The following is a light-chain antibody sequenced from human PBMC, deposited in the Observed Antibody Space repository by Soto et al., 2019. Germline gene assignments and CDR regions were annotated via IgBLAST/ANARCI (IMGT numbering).Light chain of an antibody. CDR1: QSGFGTY. Sequence: EIVLMQSPDTLPLSPGERATLSCRASQSGFGTYLAWFQHKPGQAPRLVIYAATNRATGIQDRVGGSGFGTEFTLTISRVEPEDFAVYYGHQYGNPPWTVGQRTNVE. V-gene: IGKV3-20*01. CDR2: AAT. J-gene: IGKJ1*01. CDR3: HQYGNPPWT.